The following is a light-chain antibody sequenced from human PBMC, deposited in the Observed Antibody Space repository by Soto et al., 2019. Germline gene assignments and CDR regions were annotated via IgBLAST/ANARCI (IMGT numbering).Light chain of an antibody. Sequence: QSVLTQPASVSGSPGQSITISCTGTSSDVGSYNLVSWYQQHPGKAPKLMIYEVTKRPSGVSNRFSGSKSGNAASLTVSGLQADDETDYYCCSYAGHSTYVFVTVTKVTVL. CDR2: EVT. V-gene: IGLV2-23*02. CDR1: SSDVGSYNL. CDR3: CSYAGHSTYV. J-gene: IGLJ1*01.